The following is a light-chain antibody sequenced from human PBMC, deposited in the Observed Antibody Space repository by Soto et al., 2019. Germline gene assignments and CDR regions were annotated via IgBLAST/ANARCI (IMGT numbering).Light chain of an antibody. CDR3: QQSYSTPHT. J-gene: IGKJ2*01. CDR1: QNINTY. Sequence: DIQMTQAPPSLSASVGDRVTITCRASQNINTYLNWFQQKPGKAPKLLIYVASSLQSGVPSRFRGSGSGTEFTLAISSLQPEDFATYYCQQSYSTPHTFGQGTKLEIK. CDR2: VAS. V-gene: IGKV1-39*01.